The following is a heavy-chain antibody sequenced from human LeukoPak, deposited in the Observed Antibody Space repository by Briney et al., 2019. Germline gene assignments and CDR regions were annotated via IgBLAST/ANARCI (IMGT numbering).Heavy chain of an antibody. V-gene: IGHV3-23*01. D-gene: IGHD3-16*02. J-gene: IGHJ4*02. CDR1: GFTFSSYA. CDR3: AKDEEYYDYVWGSYRHNYFDY. CDR2: ISGSGSST. Sequence: QTGGSLRLSCAASGFTFSSYAMSWVRQAPGKGLEWVSAISGSGSSTYYADSVKGRFTISRDNSKNTLYLQINSLRAEDTAVYYCAKDEEYYDYVWGSYRHNYFDYWGQGTLVTVSS.